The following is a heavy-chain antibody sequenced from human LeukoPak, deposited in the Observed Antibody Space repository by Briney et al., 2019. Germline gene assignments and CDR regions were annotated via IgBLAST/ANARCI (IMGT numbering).Heavy chain of an antibody. J-gene: IGHJ4*02. CDR3: ARNLVVAAHFDY. D-gene: IGHD2-15*01. CDR2: INHSGST. V-gene: IGHV4-34*01. Sequence: KPSETLPLTCAVYGGSFSGYYWSWIRQPPGRGLEWIGEINHSGSTNYNPSLKSRVTISVDTSKNQFSLKLSSVTAADTAVYYCARNLVVAAHFDYWGQGTLVTVSS. CDR1: GGSFSGYY.